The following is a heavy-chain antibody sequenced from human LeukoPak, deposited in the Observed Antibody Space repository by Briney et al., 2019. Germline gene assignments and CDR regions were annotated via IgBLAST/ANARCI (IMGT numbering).Heavy chain of an antibody. CDR3: IKDTIFTVDPFDY. CDR2: IKYDGSRT. CDR1: GFTFSNYL. V-gene: IGHV3-30*02. J-gene: IGHJ4*02. Sequence: GGSLRLSCAASGFTFSNYLMYWVRQAPGKGLEWLAFIKYDGSRTDYEDSVQGRFSVSRDNSKNTLYLEMNSLREEDTAIYYCIKDTIFTVDPFDYWGQGTLVTVSS. D-gene: IGHD3-3*01.